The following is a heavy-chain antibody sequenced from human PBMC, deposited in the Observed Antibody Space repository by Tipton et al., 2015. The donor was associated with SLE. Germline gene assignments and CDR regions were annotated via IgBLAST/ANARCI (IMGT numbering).Heavy chain of an antibody. D-gene: IGHD1-26*01. Sequence: QVQLVQSGAEVKKPGASVKVSCRASGYTFTANYMHWVRQAPGQGLEWMGWINPNSGGTNYAQKFQGRVTMTRDTSISTAYMDLSSLRPDDTAVYYCATDGGGYGYWGQGTLVTVSS. CDR3: ATDGGGYGY. J-gene: IGHJ4*02. CDR2: INPNSGGT. CDR1: GYTFTANY. V-gene: IGHV1-2*02.